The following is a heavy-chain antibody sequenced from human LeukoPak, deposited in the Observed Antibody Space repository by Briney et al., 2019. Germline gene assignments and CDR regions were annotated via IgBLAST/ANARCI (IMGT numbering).Heavy chain of an antibody. CDR1: GFTFSDSA. CDR3: MMDKYCFDY. D-gene: IGHD3/OR15-3a*01. V-gene: IGHV3-73*01. CDR2: IRNKANSYAT. J-gene: IGHJ4*02. Sequence: PGGSLRLSCAVSGFTFSDSAMHWVRQASEKGLEWVGRIRNKANSYATEYAASVKGRFTISRDDSKNTAYLQMNSLKSEDTAVYYCMMDKYCFDYWGQGTLVTVSS.